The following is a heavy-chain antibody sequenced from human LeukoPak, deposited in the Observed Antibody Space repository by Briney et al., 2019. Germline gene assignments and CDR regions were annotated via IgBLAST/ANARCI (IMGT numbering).Heavy chain of an antibody. CDR2: IYYSGST. CDR1: GFTFSSYA. V-gene: IGHV4-30-4*08. D-gene: IGHD3-3*01. CDR3: ARVPITISGRGWYFDL. J-gene: IGHJ2*01. Sequence: LRLSCAASGFTFSSYAMSWIRQPPGKGLEWIGYIYYSGSTYYNPSLKSRVTISVDTSKNRFSLKLSSVTAADTAVYYCARVPITISGRGWYFDLWGRGTLVTVSS.